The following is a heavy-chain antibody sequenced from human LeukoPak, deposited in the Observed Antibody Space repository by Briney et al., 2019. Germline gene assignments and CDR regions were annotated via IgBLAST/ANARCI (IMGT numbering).Heavy chain of an antibody. CDR1: GFTLSSYT. V-gene: IGHV3-30*07. CDR2: IAYDESFK. J-gene: IGHJ3*02. CDR3: AREANAFDI. Sequence: GGSLRLSCEASGFTLSSYTMHWVRRAPGKGLEWVALIAYDESFKYYADSVRGRITISRDSAKTPLYLQMNSLRTEDTAVYYCAREANAFDIWGQGTVVTVSS.